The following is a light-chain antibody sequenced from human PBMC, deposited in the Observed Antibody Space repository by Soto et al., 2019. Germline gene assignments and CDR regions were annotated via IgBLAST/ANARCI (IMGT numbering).Light chain of an antibody. J-gene: IGLJ1*01. CDR2: EVS. CDR1: SSDVGGYNY. V-gene: IGLV2-14*01. Sequence: QSALTQPASVSGSPGQSIAISCTGTSSDVGGYNYVSWYQQHPGKAPKLMIHEVSNRPSGVSDRFSGSKSGNTASLTISGLQADDEADYYCGSHTRYSTRVFGTGTKVTVL. CDR3: GSHTRYSTRV.